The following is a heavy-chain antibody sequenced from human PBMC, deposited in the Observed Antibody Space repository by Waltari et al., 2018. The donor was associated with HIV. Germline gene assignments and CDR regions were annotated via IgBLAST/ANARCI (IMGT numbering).Heavy chain of an antibody. D-gene: IGHD3-22*01. CDR3: ARHSLTYYYDSSGYSVAFDY. CDR2: IYYSGST. CDR1: GGSIRSSSYS. Sequence: QLQLQESGPGLVKTSETLSLTCTVSGGSIRSSSYSWGWTRQPPGKGLEWIGSIYYSGSTYYNPSLKSRVTISVDTSKNQFSLKLSSVTAADTAVYYCARHSLTYYYDSSGYSVAFDYWGQGTLVTVSS. V-gene: IGHV4-39*01. J-gene: IGHJ4*02.